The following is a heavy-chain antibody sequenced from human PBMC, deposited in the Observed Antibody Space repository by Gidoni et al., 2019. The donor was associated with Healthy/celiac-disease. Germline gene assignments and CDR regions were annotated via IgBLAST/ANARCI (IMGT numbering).Heavy chain of an antibody. CDR3: AGDSGTYYGFWSGPNDY. CDR1: GFTFSSDS. J-gene: IGHJ4*02. CDR2: LSSSSSTI. Sequence: EVQLVESGGGLVQPGGSLRLSCAASGFTFSSDSMNWVRQAPGKGLEWGSFLSSSSSTINHANSGKGRFTISKDNGKNSLFLQMNSLGDEDTAGYYCAGDSGTYYGFWSGPNDYWGQGTLVTVSS. D-gene: IGHD3-3*01. V-gene: IGHV3-48*02.